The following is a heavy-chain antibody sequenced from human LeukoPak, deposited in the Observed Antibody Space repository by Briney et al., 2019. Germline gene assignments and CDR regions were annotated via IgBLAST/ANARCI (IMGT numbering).Heavy chain of an antibody. CDR1: GFTFSSSG. V-gene: IGHV3-30*02. D-gene: IGHD5-12*01. Sequence: PGGSLRFSCAASGFTFSSSGMHWVRQAPGKGLEWVAFISYDGSNRYYADSVKGRFTISRDNSKNTLYLQMNSLRAEDTAVYYCAKETRGSYSDYWGQGTLVTVSS. CDR2: ISYDGSNR. CDR3: AKETRGSYSDY. J-gene: IGHJ4*02.